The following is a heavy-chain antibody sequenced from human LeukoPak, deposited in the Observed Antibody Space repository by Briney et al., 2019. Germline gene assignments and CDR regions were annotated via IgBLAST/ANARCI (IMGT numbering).Heavy chain of an antibody. D-gene: IGHD2-21*02. CDR2: IIPIFGTA. Sequence: SVKVSCKTSGYTFNIYYVQWVRQAPGQGPEWMGGIIPIFGTANYAQKFQGRVTITTDESTSTAYMELSSLRSEDTAVYYCQIRCGGDCYPYYFDYWGQGTLVTVSS. J-gene: IGHJ4*02. CDR1: GYTFNIYY. CDR3: QIRCGGDCYPYYFDY. V-gene: IGHV1-69*05.